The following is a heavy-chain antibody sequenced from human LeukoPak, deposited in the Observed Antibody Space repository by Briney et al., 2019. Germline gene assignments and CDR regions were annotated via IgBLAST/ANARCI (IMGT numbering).Heavy chain of an antibody. V-gene: IGHV3-7*01. CDR3: ARGLATAAAY. CDR1: GFTFNKYW. J-gene: IGHJ4*02. Sequence: GGSLRLSCEDSGFTFNKYWMSWVRQVPGKGLEWLANINQDGSQKYVVDSVKGRLTTSRDNAKSSVYLQMNSLRAEDTALYYCARGLATAAAYWGQGTLVTVSS. CDR2: INQDGSQK. D-gene: IGHD6-13*01.